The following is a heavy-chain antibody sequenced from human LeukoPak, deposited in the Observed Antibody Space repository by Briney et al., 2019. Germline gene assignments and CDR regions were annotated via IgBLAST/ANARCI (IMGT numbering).Heavy chain of an antibody. Sequence: SQTLSLTCTVSGGSISSGSYYLSWIRQPAGKGLEWIGRIYTSWSTTYNPSLKSRGTISVDTSKNQFSLKLSSVTAADTAVYYCARDRGYSYGRYYYYYYYMDVWGKGTTVTVSS. CDR3: ARDRGYSYGRYYYYYYYMDV. CDR1: GGSISSGSYY. J-gene: IGHJ6*03. D-gene: IGHD5-18*01. CDR2: IYTSWST. V-gene: IGHV4-61*02.